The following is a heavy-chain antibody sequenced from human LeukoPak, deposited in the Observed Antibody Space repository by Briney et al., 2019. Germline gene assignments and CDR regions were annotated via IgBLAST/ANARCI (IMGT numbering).Heavy chain of an antibody. V-gene: IGHV4-39*01. CDR1: GGSISSSSYD. J-gene: IGHJ4*02. Sequence: SETLSLTCTVSGGSISSSSYDWGWIRQPPGKGLEWIGSIYYSGSTYYNPSLKSRVTISVDTSKNQFSLKLSSVTAADTAVYYCASIASVLRFLEWLPGRFDYWGQGTLVTVSS. D-gene: IGHD3-3*01. CDR2: IYYSGST. CDR3: ASIASVLRFLEWLPGRFDY.